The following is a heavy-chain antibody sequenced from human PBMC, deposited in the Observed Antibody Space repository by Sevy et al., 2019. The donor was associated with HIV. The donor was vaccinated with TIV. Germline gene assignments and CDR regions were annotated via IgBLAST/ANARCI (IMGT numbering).Heavy chain of an antibody. CDR3: AREAGGYDYDYGLDV. J-gene: IGHJ6*02. CDR1: GGTIVSSGHY. CDR2: IYCNGHT. V-gene: IGHV4-39*02. D-gene: IGHD5-12*01. Sequence: SETLSLTCSVSGGTIVSSGHYWGWIRQTPGKGLEWIGSIYCNGHTYYNPSLKSRLTISIDTSKTQFSLNLGSVTAADTGLYFCAREAGGYDYDYGLDVWGQGTTVTVSS.